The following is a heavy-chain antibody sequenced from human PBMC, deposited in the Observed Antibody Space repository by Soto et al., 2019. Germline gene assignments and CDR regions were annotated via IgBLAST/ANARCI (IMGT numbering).Heavy chain of an antibody. CDR2: ISDYNGNT. Sequence: ASVKVSCKASGYTCTSYGISWVRQAPGQGLEWMGWISDYNGNTNYAQKLQGRVTMTTDTSTSTAYMELRSLRSDDKAVYYCARASRYGSENLDYWGQGTLVTVSS. J-gene: IGHJ4*02. CDR3: ARASRYGSENLDY. CDR1: GYTCTSYG. D-gene: IGHD3-10*01. V-gene: IGHV1-18*01.